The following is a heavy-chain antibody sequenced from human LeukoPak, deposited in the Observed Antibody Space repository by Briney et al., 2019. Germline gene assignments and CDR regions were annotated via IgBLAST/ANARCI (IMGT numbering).Heavy chain of an antibody. V-gene: IGHV3-49*04. CDR3: TEGSSGLYDY. CDR1: GFTFGDYA. CDR2: IRSKTYGGTT. J-gene: IGHJ4*02. D-gene: IGHD3-22*01. Sequence: GGSLRLSCTASGFTFGDYATSWVRQAPGKGLEWVGFIRSKTYGGTTEYAASVKGRFTISRDDSKSIAYLQMNSLKTDDTAVYYCTEGSSGLYDYWGQGTLVTVSS.